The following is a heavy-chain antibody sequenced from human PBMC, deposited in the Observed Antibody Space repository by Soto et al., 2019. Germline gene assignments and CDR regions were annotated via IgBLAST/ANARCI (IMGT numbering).Heavy chain of an antibody. J-gene: IGHJ4*02. CDR3: ARVAETGYTSGWYYFDY. CDR1: GGTFSNYA. Sequence: QVQLVQSGADVKKPGSSVKVSCEVSGGTFSNYAFTWVRQGPGQGLEWMGGIIPIFGTANYARQFKGGVAISADKSTTTTYMELSNLTSEDTAVYYCARVAETGYTSGWYYFDYWGQGSLVTVSS. CDR2: IIPIFGTA. V-gene: IGHV1-69*14. D-gene: IGHD6-19*01.